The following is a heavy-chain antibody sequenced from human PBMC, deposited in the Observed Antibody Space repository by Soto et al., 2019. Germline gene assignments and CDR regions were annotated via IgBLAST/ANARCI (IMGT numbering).Heavy chain of an antibody. CDR3: AKDRAARPANYYYYGMDV. D-gene: IGHD6-6*01. CDR1: GFTFSSYG. J-gene: IGHJ6*02. V-gene: IGHV3-30*18. Sequence: GGSLRLSCAASGFTFSSYGMHWVRQAPGKGLEWVAVISYDGSNKYYADSVKGRFTISRDNSKNTLYLQMNSLRAEDTAVYYCAKDRAARPANYYYYGMDVWGQGTTVTVSS. CDR2: ISYDGSNK.